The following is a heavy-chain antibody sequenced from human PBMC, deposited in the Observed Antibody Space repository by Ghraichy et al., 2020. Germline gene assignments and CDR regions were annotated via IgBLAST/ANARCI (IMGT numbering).Heavy chain of an antibody. CDR3: AKIGERGIWYFDL. V-gene: IGHV3-23*01. Sequence: ESLNISCAASGFSFSSHGMSWVRQAPGKGPEWVSAISSSGDETFYADSVKGRLTISRDNSKNTLYLQMNSLRAEDTAVYYCAKIGERGIWYFDLWGRGTLVSVSS. CDR1: GFSFSSHG. CDR2: ISSSGDET. J-gene: IGHJ2*01.